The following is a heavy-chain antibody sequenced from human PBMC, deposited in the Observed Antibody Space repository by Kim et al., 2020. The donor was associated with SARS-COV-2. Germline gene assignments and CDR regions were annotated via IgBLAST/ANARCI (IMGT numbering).Heavy chain of an antibody. CDR3: AGGHMYGYEAPFDY. Sequence: NPSLESRVTISLDTSKNPFSLKLSSVTAADTALYYGAGGHMYGYEAPFDYWGQGTLVTVSS. D-gene: IGHD5-18*01. V-gene: IGHV4-59*09. J-gene: IGHJ4*02.